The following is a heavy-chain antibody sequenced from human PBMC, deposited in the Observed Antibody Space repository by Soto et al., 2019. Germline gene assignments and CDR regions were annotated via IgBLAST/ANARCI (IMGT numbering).Heavy chain of an antibody. CDR3: ARDGIVVVPAATQQARQSRYYYYGMDV. CDR2: IWYDGSNK. V-gene: IGHV3-33*01. J-gene: IGHJ6*02. Sequence: GGSLRLSCAASGFTFSSYGMHWVRQAPGKGLEWVAVIWYDGSNKYYADSVKGRFTISRDNSKNTLYLQMNSLRAEDTAVYYCARDGIVVVPAATQQARQSRYYYYGMDVWGQGTTVTVSS. D-gene: IGHD2-2*01. CDR1: GFTFSSYG.